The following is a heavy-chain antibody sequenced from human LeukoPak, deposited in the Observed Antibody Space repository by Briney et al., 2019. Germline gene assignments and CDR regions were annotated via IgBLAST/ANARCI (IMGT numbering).Heavy chain of an antibody. CDR1: GGSISSYY. D-gene: IGHD6-19*01. CDR3: ARDGYSSGWYTFDY. Sequence: SETLSLTCTVSGGSISSYYWSWIRQPAGKGLEWIGRIYTSGSTNYNPSLKSRVTMSVDTSKNQFSPKLSSVTAADTAVYYCARDGYSSGWYTFDYWGQGTLVTVSS. J-gene: IGHJ4*02. V-gene: IGHV4-4*07. CDR2: IYTSGST.